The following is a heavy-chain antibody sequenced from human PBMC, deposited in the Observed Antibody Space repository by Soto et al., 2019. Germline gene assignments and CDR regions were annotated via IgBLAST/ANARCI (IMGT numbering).Heavy chain of an antibody. CDR2: NSFLGNKK. J-gene: IGHJ4*02. Sequence: GGSLRLSCAASGFTFSGYPMNWLRQAPGKGPEWVAVNSFLGNKKNYADSVKGRFTISRDNSKNTLFLQMNSLIPEDTAVYYCARDREMTPRGDFDSWGQGTLVTVSS. D-gene: IGHD1-26*01. V-gene: IGHV3-30-3*01. CDR1: GFTFSGYP. CDR3: ARDREMTPRGDFDS.